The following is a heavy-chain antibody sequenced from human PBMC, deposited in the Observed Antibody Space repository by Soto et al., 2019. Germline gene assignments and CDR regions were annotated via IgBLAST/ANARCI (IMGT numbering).Heavy chain of an antibody. CDR2: MNPNSGNT. Sequence: QVQLVQSGAEVKKPGASVKVSCKASGYTFTSYDINWVRQATGQGLEWMGWMNPNSGNTGYGQKFQGRVTMTRNISISTADQALSSLGTEVTAVYYAARGLLDGYTWGWFDPWGQGTLVTVSS. CDR3: ARGLLDGYTWGWFDP. CDR1: GYTFTSYD. J-gene: IGHJ5*01. V-gene: IGHV1-8*01. D-gene: IGHD2-15*01.